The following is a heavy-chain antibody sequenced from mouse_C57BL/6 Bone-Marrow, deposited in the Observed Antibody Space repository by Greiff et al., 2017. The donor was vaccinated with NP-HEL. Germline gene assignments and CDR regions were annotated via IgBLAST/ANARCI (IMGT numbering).Heavy chain of an antibody. CDR1: GYTFTSYW. CDR3: ASGLSYYYGSSFDY. V-gene: IGHV1-55*01. CDR2: IYPGSGST. J-gene: IGHJ2*01. Sequence: QVQLKQPGAELVKPGASVKMSCKASGYTFTSYWITWVKQRPGQGLEWIGDIYPGSGSTNYNEQFTSTATLTVDTSSSTAYMQLSSLTSEDSAVYYCASGLSYYYGSSFDYWGQGTTLTVSS. D-gene: IGHD1-1*01.